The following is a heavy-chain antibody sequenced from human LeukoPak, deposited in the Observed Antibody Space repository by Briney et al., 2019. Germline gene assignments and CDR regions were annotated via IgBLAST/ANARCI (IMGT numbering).Heavy chain of an antibody. CDR2: IYYSGST. J-gene: IGHJ6*03. V-gene: IGHV4-39*01. CDR3: ARAGEPPYYYYYMDV. Sequence: PSETLSLTCTVSGGSISSSSYYWGWIRQPPGKGLEWIGSIYYSGSTYYNPSLKSRVTISVDTSKNQFSLKLSSATAADTAVYYCARAGEPPYYYYYMDVWGKGTTVTVSS. CDR1: GGSISSSSYY. D-gene: IGHD7-27*01.